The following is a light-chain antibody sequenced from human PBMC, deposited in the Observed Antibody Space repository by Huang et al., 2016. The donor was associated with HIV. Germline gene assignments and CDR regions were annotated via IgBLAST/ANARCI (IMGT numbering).Light chain of an antibody. CDR1: QTVITN. V-gene: IGKV3-15*01. CDR3: QQYNNWPMYT. CDR2: GAS. J-gene: IGKJ2*01. Sequence: EVVLTQSPATLSVSPGERATLSCRASQTVITNLAWYQHTPGQAPRLLIYGASTRAAGVPARFSGSGSGTEFTLTISSLQSEDFAVYYCQQYNNWPMYTFGQGTKVDVK.